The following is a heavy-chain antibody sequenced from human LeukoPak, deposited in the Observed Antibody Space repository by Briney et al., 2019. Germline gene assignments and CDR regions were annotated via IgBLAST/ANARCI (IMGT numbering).Heavy chain of an antibody. J-gene: IGHJ6*03. Sequence: GGSLRLSCAASGFTLSSYSMNWVRQAPGKGLEWVSSISGSGTYIYYADSVQGRFTISRDNAKNSLYLQMNSLRAEDTAVYYCARVCYTNSFGYYYYYMDVWAKGTMVTVSS. CDR2: ISGSGTYI. CDR3: ARVCYTNSFGYYYYYMDV. D-gene: IGHD4-11*01. V-gene: IGHV3-21*01. CDR1: GFTLSSYS.